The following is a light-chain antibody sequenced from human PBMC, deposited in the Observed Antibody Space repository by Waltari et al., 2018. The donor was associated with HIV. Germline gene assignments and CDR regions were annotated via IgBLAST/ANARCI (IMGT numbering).Light chain of an antibody. V-gene: IGKV2-28*01. Sequence: DIVMTQSPLFLPVTPGQPASISCGSSQSLLHTNGYTYLDWYLQKPGQSPQLLIYLGSNRASGVPERFSGSGSDTNFTLRIGKVVADDVGIYYCMQPLHTPWTFGRGTKVEL. CDR3: MQPLHTPWT. J-gene: IGKJ1*01. CDR2: LGS. CDR1: QSLLHTNGYTY.